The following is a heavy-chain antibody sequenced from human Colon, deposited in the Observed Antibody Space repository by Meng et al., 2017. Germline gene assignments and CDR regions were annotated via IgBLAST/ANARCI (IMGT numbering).Heavy chain of an antibody. V-gene: IGHV1-2*06. J-gene: IGHJ4*02. CDR2: INPNTVGA. CDR3: ARGYCAGGTCYALDY. Sequence: QVHLVQSGAEVKKPGASVSISCQASGYLFTAHFMHWVRQAPGHGLEWMGRINPNTVGADFAQKFHGRAAMTRDTSVNTVYLDLSRLTSDDTAVYYCARGYCAGGTCYALDYWGQGTLVTVSS. D-gene: IGHD2-15*01. CDR1: GYLFTAHF.